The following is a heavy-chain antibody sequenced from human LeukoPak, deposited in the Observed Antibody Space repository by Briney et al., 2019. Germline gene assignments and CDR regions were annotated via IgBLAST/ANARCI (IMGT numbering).Heavy chain of an antibody. Sequence: PSETLSLTCAVYGGSFSGYYWSWIRQPPGKGLEWIGEINHSGSTNHNPSLKSRVTISVDTSKNQFSLKLSSVTAADTAVYYCARGGPITIFGVVIPHYFDYWGQGTLVTVSS. D-gene: IGHD3-3*01. CDR3: ARGGPITIFGVVIPHYFDY. V-gene: IGHV4-34*01. CDR2: INHSGST. CDR1: GGSFSGYY. J-gene: IGHJ4*02.